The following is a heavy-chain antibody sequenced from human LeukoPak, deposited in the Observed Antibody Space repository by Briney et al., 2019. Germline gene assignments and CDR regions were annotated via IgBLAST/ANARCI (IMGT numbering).Heavy chain of an antibody. CDR2: IYYSGST. Sequence: SETLSLTCTVSGGSISSSSYYWGWIRQPPGKGLEWIGSIYYSGSTYYNPSLKSRVTISVDTSKNQFSLKLSSVTAADTAVYYCARGRIRVAAAGVDYWGQGTLVTVSS. D-gene: IGHD6-13*01. V-gene: IGHV4-39*01. CDR3: ARGRIRVAAAGVDY. J-gene: IGHJ4*02. CDR1: GGSISSSSYY.